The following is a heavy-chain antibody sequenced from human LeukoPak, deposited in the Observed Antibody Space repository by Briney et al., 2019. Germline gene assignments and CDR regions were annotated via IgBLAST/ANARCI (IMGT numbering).Heavy chain of an antibody. CDR3: ATQRDGYNAPFDY. CDR1: GFTFSSYD. D-gene: IGHD5-24*01. CDR2: ISSSSSYI. V-gene: IGHV3-21*01. Sequence: GGSLRLSCAASGFTFSSYDMTWVRQAPGKGLEWVSSISSSSSYIYYGDSVEGRFTISRDNAKKSLFLQMNSLRAEDTAVYYCATQRDGYNAPFDYWGQGTLVTVSS. J-gene: IGHJ4*02.